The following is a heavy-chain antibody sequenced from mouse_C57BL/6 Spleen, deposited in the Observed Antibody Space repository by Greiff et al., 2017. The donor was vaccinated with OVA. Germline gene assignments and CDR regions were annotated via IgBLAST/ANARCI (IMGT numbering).Heavy chain of an antibody. J-gene: IGHJ2*01. V-gene: IGHV1-82*01. CDR2: IYPGDGDT. Sequence: VKLMESGPELVKPGASVKISCKASGYAFSSSWMNWVKQRPGKGLEWIGRIYPGDGDTNYNGKFKGKATLTADKSSSTAYMQLSSLTSEDSAVYFCARLITTVANFDYWGQGTTLTVSS. CDR1: GYAFSSSW. D-gene: IGHD1-1*01. CDR3: ARLITTVANFDY.